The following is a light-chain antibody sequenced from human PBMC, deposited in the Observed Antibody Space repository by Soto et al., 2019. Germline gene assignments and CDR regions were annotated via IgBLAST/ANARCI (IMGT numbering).Light chain of an antibody. CDR1: QSISSSY. J-gene: IGKJ3*01. V-gene: IGKV3-20*01. CDR3: QQYGSSRFT. CDR2: GAS. Sequence: EIVLTQSPGTLSLSPGERATLSCRASQSISSSYLAWYQQKPGQAPRLLVYGASSRATGIPDRFSGSGSGTAFTFTIRRLEPEDFAVYYCQQYGSSRFTFGPGTKVDIK.